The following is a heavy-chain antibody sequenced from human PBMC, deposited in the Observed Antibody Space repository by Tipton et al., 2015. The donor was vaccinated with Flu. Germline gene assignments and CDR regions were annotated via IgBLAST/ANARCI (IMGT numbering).Heavy chain of an antibody. CDR2: IYPGDSDT. Sequence: QLVQSGAEVKKPGESLKISCKGSGYSFTSYWIGWVRQMPGKGLEWMGIIYPGDSDTRYSPSFQGQVTISADKSISTAYLQWSSLKASDTAMYYCARQSSSSSLLPYYYYYMDVWGKGTTVTVSS. CDR3: ARQSSSSSLLPYYYYYMDV. CDR1: GYSFTSYW. J-gene: IGHJ6*03. V-gene: IGHV5-51*01. D-gene: IGHD6-6*01.